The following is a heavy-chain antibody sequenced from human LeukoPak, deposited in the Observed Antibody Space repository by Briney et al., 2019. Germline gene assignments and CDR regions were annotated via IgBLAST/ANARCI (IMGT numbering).Heavy chain of an antibody. J-gene: IGHJ1*01. Sequence: GGSLRLSCAASGFTFGSYAMSWVRQAPGKGLEWVSAISGSGGSTYYADSVKGRFTISRDNSKNTLYLQMNSLRAEDTAVYYCAKAIVVVPAASRSLYFQHWGQGTLVTVSS. CDR2: ISGSGGST. CDR3: AKAIVVVPAASRSLYFQH. V-gene: IGHV3-23*01. CDR1: GFTFGSYA. D-gene: IGHD2-2*01.